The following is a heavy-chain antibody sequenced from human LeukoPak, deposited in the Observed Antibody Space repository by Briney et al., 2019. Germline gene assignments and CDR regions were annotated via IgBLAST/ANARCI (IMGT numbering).Heavy chain of an antibody. CDR1: GFTFSSYW. CDR2: IKQDGSEK. J-gene: IGHJ4*02. Sequence: GGSLRLSCAASGFTFSSYWMSWVRQAPGKGLEWVANIKQDGSEKYYVDSVKGRFTISRDNAKNSLYLQMNSLRAEETAVYYCARRASYYYDSSGYYYGPFDYWGQGTPVTVSS. V-gene: IGHV3-7*01. D-gene: IGHD3-22*01. CDR3: ARRASYYYDSSGYYYGPFDY.